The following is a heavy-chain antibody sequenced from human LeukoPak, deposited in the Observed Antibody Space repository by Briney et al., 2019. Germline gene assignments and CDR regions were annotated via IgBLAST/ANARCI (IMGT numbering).Heavy chain of an antibody. J-gene: IGHJ3*02. D-gene: IGHD2-2*01. V-gene: IGHV1-2*02. Sequence: ASVKVSCKASGYTFTGYYLHWVRQAPGQGLEWMGWINPNSGGTNYAQKFQGRVTMTRDTSISTAYMELSRLRSDDTAVYYCARAKKRVPAAMPALDAFDIWGQGTMVTVSS. CDR1: GYTFTGYY. CDR2: INPNSGGT. CDR3: ARAKKRVPAAMPALDAFDI.